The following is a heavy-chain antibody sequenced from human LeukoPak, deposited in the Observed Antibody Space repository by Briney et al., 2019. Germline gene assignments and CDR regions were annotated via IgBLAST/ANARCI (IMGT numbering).Heavy chain of an antibody. Sequence: GGSLRLSCAASGFTFSSYWMSWVRQAPGKGLEWVANIKQDGSEKYYVDSVKGRFTISRDNAKNSLYLQMNSLRAEDTAVYYCARVWFGESFHYYYGMDVWGQGTTVTVSS. V-gene: IGHV3-7*01. CDR2: IKQDGSEK. CDR1: GFTFSSYW. J-gene: IGHJ6*02. D-gene: IGHD3-10*01. CDR3: ARVWFGESFHYYYGMDV.